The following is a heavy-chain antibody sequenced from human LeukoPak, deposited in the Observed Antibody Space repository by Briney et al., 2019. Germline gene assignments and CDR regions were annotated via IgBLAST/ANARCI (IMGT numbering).Heavy chain of an antibody. CDR3: ARGFWSGYYKDY. J-gene: IGHJ4*02. Sequence: GGSLRLSCAASGFTFSSYAMHWVRQAPGKGLEWVAVISYDGSNKYYADSVKGRFTISRDNSKNTLYLQMNSLRAEDTAVYYCARGFWSGYYKDYWGQGTLVTVSS. V-gene: IGHV3-30*14. CDR2: ISYDGSNK. CDR1: GFTFSSYA. D-gene: IGHD3-3*01.